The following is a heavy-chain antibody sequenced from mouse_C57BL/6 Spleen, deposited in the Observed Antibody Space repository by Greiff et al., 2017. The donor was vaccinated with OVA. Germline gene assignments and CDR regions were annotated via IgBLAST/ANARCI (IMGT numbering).Heavy chain of an antibody. CDR3: ARGGKGNWYFDV. J-gene: IGHJ1*03. CDR2: IYPRSVNT. CDR1: GYTFTSYG. V-gene: IGHV1-81*01. Sequence: LEESGAELARPGASVKLSCKASGYTFTSYGISWVKQRTGQGLEWIGEIYPRSVNTYYNEKFKGKATLTADKSSSTAYMELRSLTSEDSAVYFCARGGKGNWYFDVWGTGTTVTVSS.